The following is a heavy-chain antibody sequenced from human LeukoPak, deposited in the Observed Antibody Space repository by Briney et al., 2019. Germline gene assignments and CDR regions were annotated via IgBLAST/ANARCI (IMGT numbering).Heavy chain of an antibody. D-gene: IGHD3-9*01. CDR1: GGSISSYY. Sequence: SETLSLTCTVSGGSISSYYWSWIRQPPGKGLEWIGSIYYSGSTHYNSSLKSRVIISVETSKNQFSLKLSSVTAADTAVYYCASPDMWAFNIWGQGTMVTVS. CDR2: IYYSGST. J-gene: IGHJ3*02. CDR3: ASPDMWAFNI. V-gene: IGHV4-59*05.